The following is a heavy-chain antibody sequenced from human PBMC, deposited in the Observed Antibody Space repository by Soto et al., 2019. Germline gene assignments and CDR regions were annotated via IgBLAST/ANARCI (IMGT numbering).Heavy chain of an antibody. CDR3: ARYFDFWSGYYTYNWFDP. J-gene: IGHJ5*02. CDR1: GGSISSSSYY. V-gene: IGHV4-39*01. CDR2: IYYSGST. D-gene: IGHD3-3*01. Sequence: SETLSLTCTVSGGSISSSSYYWGWIRQPPGKGLEWIGSIYYSGSTNYNPSLKSRVTISVDTSKNQFSLKLSSVTAADTALYYCARYFDFWSGYYTYNWFDPWGQGTLVTVS.